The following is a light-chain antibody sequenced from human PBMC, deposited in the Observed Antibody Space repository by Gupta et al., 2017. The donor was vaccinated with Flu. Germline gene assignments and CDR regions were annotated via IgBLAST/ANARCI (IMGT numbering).Light chain of an antibody. V-gene: IGLV1-44*01. CDR2: NDN. CDR3: AASDDSLKGWV. J-gene: IGLJ3*02. CDR1: SSDIGSNG. Sequence: QSVLTQPPSASGTPGQRVTISCSGSSSDIGSNGVNWFQQLPGTAPKLLIYNDNQRPSGAPDRFSSSKSGTSASLAISGLQAEDEADFYCAASDDSLKGWVFDGGTKLTVL.